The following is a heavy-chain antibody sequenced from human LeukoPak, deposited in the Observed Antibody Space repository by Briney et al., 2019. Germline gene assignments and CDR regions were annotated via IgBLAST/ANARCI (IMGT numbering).Heavy chain of an antibody. CDR2: ISGSGGST. J-gene: IGHJ4*02. V-gene: IGHV3-23*01. CDR1: GFTFSSYA. CDR3: ARLVRGSRSRGY. D-gene: IGHD2-15*01. Sequence: GGSLRLSCAASGFTFSSYAMSWVRQAPGRGREWVSTISGSGGSTYYADSVMGRFTISRDNSKDTLYLQMNSLRAEDTAVYYCARLVRGSRSRGYWGQGTLVTVSS.